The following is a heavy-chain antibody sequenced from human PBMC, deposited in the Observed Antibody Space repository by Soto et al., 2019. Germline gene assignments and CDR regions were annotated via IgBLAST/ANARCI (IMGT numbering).Heavy chain of an antibody. Sequence: PSETLSLTGTVSGGSISSGGYYWRWVLQHPGKGLEWIGYIYYIGSTYYNPSLKSRVTISVDTSKNQFSLKLSSVTAADTAVYYCAREAPPTAYYYGMDVWGQGTTVTVS. V-gene: IGHV4-31*03. CDR1: GGSISSGGYY. CDR2: IYYIGST. CDR3: AREAPPTAYYYGMDV. D-gene: IGHD4-17*01. J-gene: IGHJ6*02.